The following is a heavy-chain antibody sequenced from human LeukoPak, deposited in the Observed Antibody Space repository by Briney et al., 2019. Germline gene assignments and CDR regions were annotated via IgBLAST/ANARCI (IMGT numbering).Heavy chain of an antibody. Sequence: GGSLRLSCAASGFTFSYYGMHWVRQAPGKGLEWVAVISYDGGNKYYADSVKGRFTISRDNSKNTLYLQMNSLRAEDMAVYYCAKNFRPYSGEYYFDYWGQGTLVTVSS. CDR2: ISYDGGNK. CDR1: GFTFSYYG. V-gene: IGHV3-30*18. J-gene: IGHJ4*02. D-gene: IGHD5-12*01. CDR3: AKNFRPYSGEYYFDY.